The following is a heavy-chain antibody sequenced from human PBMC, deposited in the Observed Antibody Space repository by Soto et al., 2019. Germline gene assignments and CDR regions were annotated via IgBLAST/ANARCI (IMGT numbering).Heavy chain of an antibody. V-gene: IGHV1-18*01. CDR3: ARLREDDILTGYYMNFDY. CDR2: ISAYNGNT. CDR1: GYTFTSYG. D-gene: IGHD3-9*01. Sequence: ASVKVSCKASGYTFTSYGISWVRQAPGQGLEWMGWISAYNGNTNYAQKLQGRVTMTTDTSTSTAYMELRSLRSDDTAVYYCARLREDDILTGYYMNFDYWGQGTLVNVSS. J-gene: IGHJ4*02.